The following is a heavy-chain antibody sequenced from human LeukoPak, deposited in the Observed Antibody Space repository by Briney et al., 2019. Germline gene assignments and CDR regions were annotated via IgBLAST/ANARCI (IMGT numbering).Heavy chain of an antibody. J-gene: IGHJ4*02. CDR2: IYYSGST. D-gene: IGHD6-19*01. Sequence: PSETLSLTCTVSGGSISSYYWSWIRQPPGKGLEWIGYIYYSGSTNYNPSLKSRVTISVDTSKNQFSLKLSSVTAADTAVYYCARRRKLTAVAGYFDYWGQGTLVTVSS. CDR3: ARRRKLTAVAGYFDY. V-gene: IGHV4-59*08. CDR1: GGSISSYY.